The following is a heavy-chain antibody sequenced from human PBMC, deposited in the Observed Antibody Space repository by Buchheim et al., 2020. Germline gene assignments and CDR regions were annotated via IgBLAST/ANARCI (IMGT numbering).Heavy chain of an antibody. D-gene: IGHD2/OR15-2a*01. V-gene: IGHV4-34*02. CDR3: AGGRNYLVKVPGDRGPTFDF. J-gene: IGHJ4*03. Sequence: QVQLQQWGAGLLKPSETLSLTCAIYGGSSSGFFWSWIRQPPGKGPEWIGEINDNGFTNYNPSLKSRVSISLDTSKKQFSLKVNSVTAADSALYYCAGGRNYLVKVPGDRGPTFDFWGQGIL. CDR1: GGSSSGFF. CDR2: INDNGFT.